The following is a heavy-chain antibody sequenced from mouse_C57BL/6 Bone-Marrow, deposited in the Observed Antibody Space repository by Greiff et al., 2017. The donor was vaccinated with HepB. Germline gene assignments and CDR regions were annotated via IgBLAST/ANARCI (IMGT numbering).Heavy chain of an antibody. CDR3: TRDSGYLAMDY. V-gene: IGHV5-9-1*02. D-gene: IGHD1-3*01. J-gene: IGHJ4*01. Sequence: EVQLQESGGGLVKPGGSLKLSCAASGFTFSSYAMSWVRQTPEKRLEWVAYISSGGDYIYYADTVKGRFTISRDNARNTLYLQMSSLKSEDTAMYYCTRDSGYLAMDYWGQGTSVTVSS. CDR1: GFTFSSYA. CDR2: ISSGGDYI.